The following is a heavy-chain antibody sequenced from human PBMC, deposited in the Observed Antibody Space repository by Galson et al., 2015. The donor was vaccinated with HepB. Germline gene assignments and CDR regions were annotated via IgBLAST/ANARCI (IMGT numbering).Heavy chain of an antibody. CDR3: ARILGPTFYFDY. V-gene: IGHV2-70*11. CDR2: IDWDDDK. CDR1: GFSLSTSGMC. Sequence: PALVKPTPPLTLTCTFSGFSLSTSGMCVSWIRQPPGKALEWLARIDWDDDKYYSTSLKTRLTISKDTSKNQVVLTMTNMDPVDTATYYCARILGPTFYFDYWGQGTLVTVSS. J-gene: IGHJ4*02. D-gene: IGHD3-16*01.